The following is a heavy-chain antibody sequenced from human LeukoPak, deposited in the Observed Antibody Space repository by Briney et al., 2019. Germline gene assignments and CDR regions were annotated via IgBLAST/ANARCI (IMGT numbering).Heavy chain of an antibody. CDR2: ISISGPFI. CDR3: ASRSCSNGVCSFDF. D-gene: IGHD2-8*01. Sequence: PGGSLRLSCAASDSSFTTYSMNWVRQAPGMGLEWVSSISISGPFIYYANSVKCRFTISRDNAKNSLYLQMNSLRAEDTAVYYCASRSCSNGVCSFDFWGQGTLVTVSS. CDR1: DSSFTTYS. J-gene: IGHJ4*02. V-gene: IGHV3-21*01.